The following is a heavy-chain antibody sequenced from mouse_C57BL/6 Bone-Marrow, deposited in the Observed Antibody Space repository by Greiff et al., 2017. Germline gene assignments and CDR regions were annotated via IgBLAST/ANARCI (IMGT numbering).Heavy chain of an antibody. CDR3: AGSYDYDDYTVDN. CDR2: IHPNGGSP. D-gene: IGHD2-4*01. V-gene: IGHV1-64*01. CDR1: GYTFTNYW. Sequence: QVQLQQSGAELVKPGASVKLSCKASGYTFTNYWMHWVKQRPGQGLEWIGMIHPNGGSPDYNEKFKSEATLSVDKSSRAAYMELSSLTSEDSAVYDCAGSYDYDDYTVDNGGRGTSVTVSS. J-gene: IGHJ4*01.